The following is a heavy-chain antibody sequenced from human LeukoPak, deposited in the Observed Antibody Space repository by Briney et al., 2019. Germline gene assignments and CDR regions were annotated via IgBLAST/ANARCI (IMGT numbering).Heavy chain of an antibody. D-gene: IGHD3-10*01. CDR1: GGSISSSSYY. V-gene: IGHV3-7*01. J-gene: IGHJ6*03. Sequence: ETLSLTCTVSGGSISSSSYYWGWIRQPPGKGLEWVANIKQDGSEKYYVDSVKGRFTISRDNAKSSLYLQMNSLRAEDTAVYYCARGSYYYGSEYMDVWGKGTTVTISS. CDR2: IKQDGSEK. CDR3: ARGSYYYGSEYMDV.